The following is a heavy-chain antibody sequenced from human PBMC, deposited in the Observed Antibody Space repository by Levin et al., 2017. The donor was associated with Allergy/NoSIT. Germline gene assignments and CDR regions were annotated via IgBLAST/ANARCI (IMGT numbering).Heavy chain of an antibody. CDR3: TRDHFDTGYVGGFGACDV. J-gene: IGHJ3*01. V-gene: IGHV3-7*03. CDR2: IRQNGGEK. Sequence: PGGSLRLSCAASGFTFSRSCMTWVRQAPGKGLEWVANIRQNGGEKNYVDSLKGRFTISRDNAKNLLYLEMNNLRGEDTALYFCTRDHFDTGYVGGFGACDVWGRGTMVTVSS. D-gene: IGHD3-10*01. CDR1: GFTFSRSC.